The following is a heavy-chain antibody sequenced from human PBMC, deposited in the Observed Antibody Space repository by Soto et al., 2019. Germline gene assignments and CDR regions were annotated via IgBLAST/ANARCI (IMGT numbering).Heavy chain of an antibody. CDR2: ISGSGGST. Sequence: GGSLRLSCAASGFTFSSYAMSWVRQAPGKGLEWVSAISGSGGSTYYADSVKGRFTISRDNSKNTLYLQMNSLRAEDTAVYYWAKDLWYQRKYYFDYWGQGTLVTVSS. CDR1: GFTFSSYA. D-gene: IGHD2-2*01. CDR3: AKDLWYQRKYYFDY. J-gene: IGHJ4*02. V-gene: IGHV3-23*01.